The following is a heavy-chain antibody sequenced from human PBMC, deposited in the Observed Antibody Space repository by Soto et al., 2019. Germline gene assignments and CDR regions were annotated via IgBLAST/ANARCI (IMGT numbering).Heavy chain of an antibody. Sequence: EVQLLESGGGLVQPGGSLRLSCAASGFTFSSYAMSWVRQAPGKGLEWVSAISGSGGSTYYADSVKGRFTISRDNSKNTLYLQMNSLRAEDTAVYYCATPTMVRGATCFYYGMDVWGQGTTVTFSS. J-gene: IGHJ6*02. CDR1: GFTFSSYA. CDR3: ATPTMVRGATCFYYGMDV. D-gene: IGHD3-10*01. V-gene: IGHV3-23*01. CDR2: ISGSGGST.